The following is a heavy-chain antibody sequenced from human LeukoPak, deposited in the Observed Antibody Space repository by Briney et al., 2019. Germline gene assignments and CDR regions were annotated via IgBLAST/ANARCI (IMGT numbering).Heavy chain of an antibody. V-gene: IGHV3-30*02. D-gene: IGHD1-1*01. J-gene: IGHJ4*02. CDR3: AITLAAASKNQGDY. Sequence: PGGSLRLSCAASGFTFSSYGMHWVRQAPGKGLEWVAFIRYDGSNKYYADSVKGRFTISRDNSKNTLYLQMNSLRAEDTAVYYCAITLAAASKNQGDYWGQGTLVTVSS. CDR1: GFTFSSYG. CDR2: IRYDGSNK.